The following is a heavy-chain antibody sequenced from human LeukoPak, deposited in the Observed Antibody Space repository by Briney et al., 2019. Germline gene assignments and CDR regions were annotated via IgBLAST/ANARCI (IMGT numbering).Heavy chain of an antibody. Sequence: GRSLRLSCAASEFTFSSYGMHWVRQAPGKGLKWVAVISYDGSNKYYVDSVKGRFTISRDNSKNPLYLQMNSLRAEDTAVYYCAKDGPHYYGSGSFYNNYYGMDVWGQGTTVTVSS. V-gene: IGHV3-30*18. CDR3: AKDGPHYYGSGSFYNNYYGMDV. J-gene: IGHJ6*02. CDR1: EFTFSSYG. CDR2: ISYDGSNK. D-gene: IGHD3-10*01.